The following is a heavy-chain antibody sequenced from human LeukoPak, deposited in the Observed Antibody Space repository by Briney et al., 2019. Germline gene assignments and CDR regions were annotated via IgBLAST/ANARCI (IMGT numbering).Heavy chain of an antibody. CDR1: GFTFSTYG. CDR2: ISYDGSNE. J-gene: IGHJ4*02. D-gene: IGHD2-21*01. V-gene: IGHV3-30*18. Sequence: PGGSLGLSCAASGFTFSTYGMHWVRQAPGKGLEWVAVISYDGSNEYYADSVKGRFTISRDNSKNTLYLQMSSLRAEDTAVYYCAKEFNRGLPDYWGQGTLVTVPS. CDR3: AKEFNRGLPDY.